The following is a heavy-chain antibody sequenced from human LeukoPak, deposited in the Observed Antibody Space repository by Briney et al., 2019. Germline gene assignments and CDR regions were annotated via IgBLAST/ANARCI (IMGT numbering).Heavy chain of an antibody. CDR2: VYYSGST. CDR3: ARQAWYGESYFDY. D-gene: IGHD3-10*01. CDR1: GYSISSGDDY. Sequence: KPSETLSLTCTVSGYSISSGDDYWSWIRQLPGKGLEWIGYVYYSGSTYYHPSLESRVTISVDTSKNQFSLKLNSVTVADTAVYYCARQAWYGESYFDYWGQGTLVTVSS. V-gene: IGHV4-30-4*01. J-gene: IGHJ4*02.